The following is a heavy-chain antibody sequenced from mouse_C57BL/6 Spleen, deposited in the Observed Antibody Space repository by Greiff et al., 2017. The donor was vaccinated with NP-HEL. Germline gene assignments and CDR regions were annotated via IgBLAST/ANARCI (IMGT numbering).Heavy chain of an antibody. CDR3: ARDGYYGSSPYAMDY. CDR1: GFTFSSYA. D-gene: IGHD1-1*01. CDR2: ISDGGSYT. V-gene: IGHV5-4*01. J-gene: IGHJ4*01. Sequence: EVQRVESGGGLVKPGGSLKLSCAASGFTFSSYAMSWVRQTPEKRLEWVATISDGGSYTYYPDNVKGRFTISRDNAKNNLYLQMSHLKSEDTAMYYCARDGYYGSSPYAMDYWGQGTSVTVSS.